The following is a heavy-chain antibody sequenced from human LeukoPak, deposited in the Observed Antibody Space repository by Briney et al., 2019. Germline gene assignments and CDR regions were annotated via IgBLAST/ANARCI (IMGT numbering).Heavy chain of an antibody. J-gene: IGHJ4*02. Sequence: ETLSLTCTVSGYSISSGYYWGWIRQPPGKGLEWVSAISGSGGSTYYADSVKGRFTISRDNSKNTLYLQMNSLRVDDTAVYYCARIYEPVYYGDYLRYYFDYWGLGALVTVSS. CDR1: GYSISSGYY. CDR2: ISGSGGST. V-gene: IGHV3-23*01. D-gene: IGHD4-17*01. CDR3: ARIYEPVYYGDYLRYYFDY.